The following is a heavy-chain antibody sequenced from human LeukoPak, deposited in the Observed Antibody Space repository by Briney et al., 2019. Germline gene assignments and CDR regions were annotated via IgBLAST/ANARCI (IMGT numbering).Heavy chain of an antibody. Sequence: PSETLSLTCAVYGGSFSGYYWSWIRQPPGKGLEWIGEINHSGSTNYNPSLKSRVTISVDTSKNQSSLKLSSVTAADTAVYYCARALGYCSGGSCYYGYWGQGTLVTVSS. CDR1: GGSFSGYY. J-gene: IGHJ4*02. V-gene: IGHV4-34*01. CDR3: ARALGYCSGGSCYYGY. CDR2: INHSGST. D-gene: IGHD2-15*01.